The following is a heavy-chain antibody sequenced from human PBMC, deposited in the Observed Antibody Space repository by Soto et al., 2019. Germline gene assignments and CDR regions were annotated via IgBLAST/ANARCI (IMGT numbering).Heavy chain of an antibody. J-gene: IGHJ4*02. CDR1: GYSFTRYR. CDR3: ARPRGYIYGHWAFDY. Sequence: PGESLKISCKGSGYSFTRYRISWVRQVPGKGLEWMGRIDPGDSETNYSPSFQGHATISADKSISTAYLQWSSLKASDSAMYYCARPRGYIYGHWAFDYWGQGTLVTVSS. V-gene: IGHV5-10-1*01. CDR2: IDPGDSET. D-gene: IGHD5-18*01.